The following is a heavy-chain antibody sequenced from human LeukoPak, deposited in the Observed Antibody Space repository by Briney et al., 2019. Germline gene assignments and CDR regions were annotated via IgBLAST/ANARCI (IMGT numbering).Heavy chain of an antibody. D-gene: IGHD6-13*01. CDR2: ISNTGKTI. J-gene: IGHJ5*02. Sequence: PGGSLRLSCAASGFTFSTYEMNWVRQAPGKGLEWISFISNTGKTIYYADSVKGRLTISRDNAQNSLFLQLNSLRAEDTAVYYCARGLYSNSGGWFDPWGQGTLVTVSS. CDR3: ARGLYSNSGGWFDP. V-gene: IGHV3-48*03. CDR1: GFTFSTYE.